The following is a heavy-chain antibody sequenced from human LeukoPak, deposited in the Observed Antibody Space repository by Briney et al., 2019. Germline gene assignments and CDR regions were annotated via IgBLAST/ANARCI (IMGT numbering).Heavy chain of an antibody. Sequence: GGSLRLSCAASGFPFANYAMSWVRQTPGKGLEWVSHIIGSVPSTQYADSVKGRFTISRDNSKNTLYLQMNSLRADDTAVYFCAKGAYDYIEVGYFDYWGQGTVVTVSS. V-gene: IGHV3-23*01. D-gene: IGHD2-21*01. J-gene: IGHJ4*02. CDR3: AKGAYDYIEVGYFDY. CDR1: GFPFANYA. CDR2: IIGSVPST.